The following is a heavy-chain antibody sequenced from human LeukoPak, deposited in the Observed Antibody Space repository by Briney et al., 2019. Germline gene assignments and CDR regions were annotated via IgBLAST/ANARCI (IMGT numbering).Heavy chain of an antibody. D-gene: IGHD3-22*01. CDR2: ISSSNSYT. CDR1: GFTFCDYY. V-gene: IGHV3-11*03. Sequence: GGSLRLSCAASGFTFCDYYMSWIRQAPGKGLEWVSYISSSNSYTNYADSVKGRFYADSVKGRFTISRDSAKNSLYLQMNSLRAEDTAVYYCASLTYYFDSSGYYPGYFQHWGQGTLVTVSS. CDR3: ASLTYYFDSSGYYPGYFQH. J-gene: IGHJ1*01.